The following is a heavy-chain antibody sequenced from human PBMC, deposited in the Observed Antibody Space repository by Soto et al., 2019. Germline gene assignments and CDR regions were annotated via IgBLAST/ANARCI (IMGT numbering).Heavy chain of an antibody. V-gene: IGHV3-7*03. J-gene: IGHJ4*02. D-gene: IGHD3-10*01. Sequence: PGGSLRLSCVASGFTFSDYWMTWVRQAPGQGLEWVANIKPDGRDEYHVSSVAGRFIISRNNVKNSLDLQMYSLRTEATAVYYCARGWGAYYENNDFFDYWGQG. CDR3: ARGWGAYYENNDFFDY. CDR1: GFTFSDYW. CDR2: IKPDGRDE.